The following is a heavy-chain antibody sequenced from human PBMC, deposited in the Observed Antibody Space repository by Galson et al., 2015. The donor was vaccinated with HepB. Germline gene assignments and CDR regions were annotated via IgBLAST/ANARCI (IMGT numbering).Heavy chain of an antibody. J-gene: IGHJ4*02. D-gene: IGHD6-13*01. CDR2: ISYDGSNK. V-gene: IGHV3-30*18. CDR1: GFTFSSYG. CDR3: AKGPIAAAIDY. Sequence: SLRLSCAASGFTFSSYGMHWVRQAPGKGLEWVAVISYDGSNKYYADSVKGRFTISRDNSKNTLYLQMNSLRAEDTAVYYCAKGPIAAAIDYWGQGTLVTVSS.